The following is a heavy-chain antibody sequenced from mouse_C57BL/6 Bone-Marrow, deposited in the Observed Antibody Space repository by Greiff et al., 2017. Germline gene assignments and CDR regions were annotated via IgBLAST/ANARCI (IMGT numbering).Heavy chain of an antibody. V-gene: IGHV5-4*01. Sequence: VMLVESGGGLVKPGGSLKLSCAASGFTFSSYAMSWVRQTPEKRLEWVATISDGGSYTYYPDNVKGRFTISRDNAKNNLYLQMSHLKSEDTAMDYCARDGGAWFAYWGQGTLVTVSA. J-gene: IGHJ3*01. CDR2: ISDGGSYT. CDR3: ARDGGAWFAY. CDR1: GFTFSSYA.